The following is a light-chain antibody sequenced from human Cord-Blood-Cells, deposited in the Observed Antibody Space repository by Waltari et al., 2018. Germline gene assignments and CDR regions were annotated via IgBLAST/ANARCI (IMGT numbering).Light chain of an antibody. CDR3: GADHGSGSNFVYV. V-gene: IGLV9-49*01. CDR1: SGYSHHK. Sequence: QPVLTQPPSASASLGASVTLTSTLSSGYSHHKVHWYQQRPGTGPRFVRRVGTGGIVGSKGDGIPDRFSVLGSGLNRYLTIKNIQEEDESDYHCGADHGSGSNFVYVFGGGTKLTVL. CDR2: VGTGGIVG. J-gene: IGLJ3*02.